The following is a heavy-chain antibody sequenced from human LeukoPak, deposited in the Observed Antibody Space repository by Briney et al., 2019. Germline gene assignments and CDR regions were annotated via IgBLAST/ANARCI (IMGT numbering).Heavy chain of an antibody. D-gene: IGHD3-10*01. V-gene: IGHV3-53*01. CDR3: ATHLLWFGSPNCFDP. CDR1: GFTVSSNY. J-gene: IGHJ5*02. CDR2: IYSSGST. Sequence: PGGSLRLSCAASGFTVSSNYMSWVRQAPGKGPEWVSVIYSSGSTDYADSVKGRFTISRDNSKNTLYLQMNSLRPEDTPVFSFATHLLWFGSPNCFDPWGQETLFTVS.